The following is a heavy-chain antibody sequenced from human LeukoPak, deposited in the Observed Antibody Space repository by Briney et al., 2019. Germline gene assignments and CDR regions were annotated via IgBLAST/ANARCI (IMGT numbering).Heavy chain of an antibody. CDR3: ARDPSYNLNWFDP. V-gene: IGHV1-2*02. D-gene: IGHD1-14*01. Sequence: GASVKVSCKASGYTFTGYYMHWVQQAPGQGLEWMGWINPNSGGTNYAQKFQGRVTMTRDTSISTAYMELSRLRSDDTAVYYCARDPSYNLNWFDPWGQGTLVTVSS. CDR2: INPNSGGT. J-gene: IGHJ5*02. CDR1: GYTFTGYY.